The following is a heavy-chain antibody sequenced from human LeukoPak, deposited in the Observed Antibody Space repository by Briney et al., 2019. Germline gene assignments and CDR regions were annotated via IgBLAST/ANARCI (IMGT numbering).Heavy chain of an antibody. CDR2: IYYSGST. J-gene: IGHJ4*02. CDR3: ATYRGSSVQGYLDY. V-gene: IGHV4-31*03. D-gene: IGHD6-6*01. Sequence: PSETLSLTCSVSGGSISSGVYYWSWIRQHPGKGLEWIGSIYYSGSTDYNPSLKSRVTISVDTSKNQFSLKLSSVTAADTAVYYCATYRGSSVQGYLDYWGQGTLVTVSS. CDR1: GGSISSGVYY.